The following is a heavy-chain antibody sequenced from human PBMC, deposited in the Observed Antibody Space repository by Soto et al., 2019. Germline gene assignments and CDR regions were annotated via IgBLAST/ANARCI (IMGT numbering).Heavy chain of an antibody. CDR3: ARDHVGGWYYYYYGMDV. V-gene: IGHV1-18*01. CDR2: ISAYNGNT. J-gene: IGHJ6*02. Sequence: ASVKVSCKASGYTFTSYGISWVRQAPGQGLEWMGWISAYNGNTNYAQKLQGRVTMTTDTSTSTAYMELRSLRSDGTAVYYCARDHVGGWYYYYYGMDVWGQGTTVTVSS. CDR1: GYTFTSYG. D-gene: IGHD6-19*01.